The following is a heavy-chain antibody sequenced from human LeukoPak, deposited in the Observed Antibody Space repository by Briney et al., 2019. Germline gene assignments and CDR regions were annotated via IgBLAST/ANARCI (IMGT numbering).Heavy chain of an antibody. V-gene: IGHV1-24*01. CDR2: FDPEDGET. J-gene: IGHJ4*02. Sequence: ASVKVSCKVSGYTLTELSMHWVRQAPGKGLEWMGGFDPEDGETVYAQKFQGRVTMTEDTSTDTAYMELSSLRSEDTAVYYCVSGSYLNFDYWGQGTLVTVSS. CDR1: GYTLTELS. CDR3: VSGSYLNFDY. D-gene: IGHD3-10*01.